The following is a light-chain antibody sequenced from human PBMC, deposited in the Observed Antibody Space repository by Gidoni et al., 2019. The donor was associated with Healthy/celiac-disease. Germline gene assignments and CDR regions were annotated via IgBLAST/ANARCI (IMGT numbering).Light chain of an antibody. CDR2: LGS. CDR1: QSLLHSNGYNY. CDR3: MQPLQTPLT. V-gene: IGKV2-28*01. J-gene: IGKJ4*01. Sequence: DIVMTQSPLSLPVTPGEPASISCRSSQSLLHSNGYNYLDWYLQKPGQSPQLLIYLGSNRASGVPDRFSGSGSGTDFTLKISRVEAEDVGVYYCMQPLQTPLTFXGXTKVEIK.